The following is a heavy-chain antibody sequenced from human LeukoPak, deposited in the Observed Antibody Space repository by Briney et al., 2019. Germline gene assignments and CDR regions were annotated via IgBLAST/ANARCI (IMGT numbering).Heavy chain of an antibody. D-gene: IGHD4-17*01. Sequence: GGSLRLSCAVSGFSFSRFSMHWIRQAPGKGPEYIASINPDGGSTDYANSVKGRFTISRDNSKNMLYLHMGSLRAEDMAVYYCARASMTTGTTYTCGDYWGQGTLVTVSS. V-gene: IGHV3-64*01. CDR3: ARASMTTGTTYTCGDY. J-gene: IGHJ4*02. CDR1: GFSFSRFS. CDR2: INPDGGST.